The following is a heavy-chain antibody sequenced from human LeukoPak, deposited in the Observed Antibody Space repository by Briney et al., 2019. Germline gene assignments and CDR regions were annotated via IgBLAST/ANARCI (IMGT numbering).Heavy chain of an antibody. J-gene: IGHJ6*02. Sequence: SLRLSCAASGFTFDDYAMHWVRQAPGKGLEWVSGISWNSGSIGYADSVKGRFTISRDNAKNSLYLQMNSLRAEDTALYYCAAAYCSSTSCYTYYYGMDVWGQGTTVTVSS. CDR3: AAAYCSSTSCYTYYYGMDV. CDR2: ISWNSGSI. CDR1: GFTFDDYA. D-gene: IGHD2-2*02. V-gene: IGHV3-9*01.